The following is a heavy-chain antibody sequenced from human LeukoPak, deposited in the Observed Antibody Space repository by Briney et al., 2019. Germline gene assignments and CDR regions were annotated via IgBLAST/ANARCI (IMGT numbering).Heavy chain of an antibody. V-gene: IGHV4-38-2*01. D-gene: IGHD1-26*01. CDR1: GYSISSGYH. J-gene: IGHJ2*01. Sequence: SETLSLTCAVSGYSISSGYHWGWIRQPPGKGLGWIGYIYHSGTTRYNPSLKSRLTILVDTSRNQFSLILRSVTAADTAVYYCGRHGATFDLWGRGTMVTVSS. CDR2: IYHSGTT. CDR3: GRHGATFDL.